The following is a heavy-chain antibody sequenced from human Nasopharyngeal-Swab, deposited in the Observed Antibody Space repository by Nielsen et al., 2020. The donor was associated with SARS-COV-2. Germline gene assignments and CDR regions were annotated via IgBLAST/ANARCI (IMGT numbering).Heavy chain of an antibody. D-gene: IGHD3-10*01. CDR2: IYYSGST. Sequence: SETLSLTCSVSRGSISSSSYYWGWIRQPPGKGLEWIGSIYYSGSTYYNPSLKSRVTISVDPSKNQFSLKLSSVTAADTAVYYCARHIPTGYYGSGRGWFDPWGQGTLVTVSS. V-gene: IGHV4-39*01. J-gene: IGHJ5*02. CDR1: RGSISSSSYY. CDR3: ARHIPTGYYGSGRGWFDP.